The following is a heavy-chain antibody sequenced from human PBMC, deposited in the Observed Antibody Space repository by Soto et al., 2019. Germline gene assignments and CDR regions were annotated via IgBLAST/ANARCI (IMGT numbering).Heavy chain of an antibody. V-gene: IGHV3-11*01. CDR2: ISGSGGTT. Sequence: QPQLVESGGGLVQPGGSLRLSCAASRLTFSDYYMGWIRQAPGKGLEWISYISGSGGTTYYADSVKGRFTISRDNAKNSLYLHMNSLRVEDTAIYYCARDPEPQYYFDSWGQGTLVTVSS. J-gene: IGHJ4*02. CDR3: ARDPEPQYYFDS. CDR1: RLTFSDYY.